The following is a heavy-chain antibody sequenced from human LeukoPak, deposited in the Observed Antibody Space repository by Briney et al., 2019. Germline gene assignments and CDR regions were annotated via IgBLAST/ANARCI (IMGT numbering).Heavy chain of an antibody. V-gene: IGHV3-33*01. D-gene: IGHD3-10*01. CDR1: GFTFSSYG. CDR2: IWYDGSNK. J-gene: IGHJ5*02. CDR3: ARGPIGGNWFDP. Sequence: GGSLRLSCAAYGFTFSSYGMHWVRQAPGKGLEWVAVIWYDGSNKYYADSVKGRFTISRDNSKNTLYLQMNSLRAEDTAVYYCARGPIGGNWFDPWGQGTLVTVSS.